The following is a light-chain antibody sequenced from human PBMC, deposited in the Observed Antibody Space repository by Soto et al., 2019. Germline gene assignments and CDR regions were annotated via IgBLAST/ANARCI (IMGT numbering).Light chain of an antibody. CDR2: EVS. CDR3: SSYTSPSTPYV. Sequence: QSALTQPASVSGSPGQSITISCTGTSSDVGGYNYVSWYQQHPGKAPKLMIYEVSNRPSGVSNRFSGSKSGNTASLTISGLQAEDEGDDYCSSYTSPSTPYVFGTGTTLTVL. V-gene: IGLV2-14*01. J-gene: IGLJ1*01. CDR1: SSDVGGYNY.